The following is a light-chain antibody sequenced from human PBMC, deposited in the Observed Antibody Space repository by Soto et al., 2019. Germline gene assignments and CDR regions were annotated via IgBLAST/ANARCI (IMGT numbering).Light chain of an antibody. CDR1: QSVSSS. Sequence: GMKISLATVSVSKGERANLSCRASQSVSSSLAWYQQKPGQAPRLLIYDASTRATGIPTRFSGSGSGTEFTLTISSLQSEDFAVYYCHQYNKLWTFGQGSNVDIK. CDR3: HQYNKLWT. V-gene: IGKV3-15*01. CDR2: DAS. J-gene: IGKJ1*01.